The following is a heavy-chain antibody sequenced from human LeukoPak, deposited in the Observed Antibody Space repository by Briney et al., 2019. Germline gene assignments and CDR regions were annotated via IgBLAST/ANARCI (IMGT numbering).Heavy chain of an antibody. CDR3: ARENSGSYYQFDC. D-gene: IGHD1-26*01. CDR1: GGSISSSS. Sequence: ETLSLTCTVSGGSISSSSYYWGWIRQAPGKGLEWVSSISSSTSYIYYADSVKGRFTISRDNAKNSLYLQMNSLRPEDTAVYYCARENSGSYYQFDCWGQGTLVTVSS. V-gene: IGHV3-21*01. J-gene: IGHJ4*02. CDR2: ISSSTSYI.